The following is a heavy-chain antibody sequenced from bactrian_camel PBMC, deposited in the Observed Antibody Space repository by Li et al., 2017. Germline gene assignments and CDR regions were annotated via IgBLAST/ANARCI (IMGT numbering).Heavy chain of an antibody. CDR3: AAESRQWHTCWGADTYND. V-gene: IGHV3S55*01. CDR1: GHTFGTYG. Sequence: HVQLVESGGGSVQAGGSLRLSCAASGHTFGTYGGGWFRQFPGKERARGGIIDDNGFTREADAAKCRFTVSKDKNTLYLQMDSLKPEDTAMYYCAAESRQWHTCWGADTYNDSGQGTQVTVS. J-gene: IGHJ4*01. CDR2: IDDNGFT. D-gene: IGHD5*01.